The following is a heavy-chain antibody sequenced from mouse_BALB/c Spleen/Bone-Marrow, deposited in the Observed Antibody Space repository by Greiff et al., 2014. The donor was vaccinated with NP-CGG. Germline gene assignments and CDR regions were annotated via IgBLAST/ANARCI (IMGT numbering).Heavy chain of an antibody. CDR3: ARDHFDH. V-gene: IGHV1-9*01. Sequence: VQLQQSGAELMKPGASVKISCKATGYTLSSYRIEWIKQRPGHGLEWIGETLPGSVTTNYNGRFKGKATFTADTSSNTAYMQLSSLTSEDSAVYYCARDHFDHWGPGTTLTVSS. CDR1: GYTLSSYR. CDR2: TLPGSVTT. J-gene: IGHJ2*01.